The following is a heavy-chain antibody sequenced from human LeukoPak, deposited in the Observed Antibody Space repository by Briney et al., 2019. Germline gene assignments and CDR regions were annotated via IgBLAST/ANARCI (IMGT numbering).Heavy chain of an antibody. CDR3: AKDAYYYDSSGYFDY. V-gene: IGHV3-30*04. D-gene: IGHD3-22*01. CDR2: ISYDGSNK. CDR1: GFSFRSYA. J-gene: IGHJ4*02. Sequence: GGSLRLSCTPSGFSFRSYAMHWVRQAPGKGLEWVAVISYDGSNKYYADSVKGRFTISRDNSKNTLYLQMNSLRAEDTAVYYCAKDAYYYDSSGYFDYWGQGTLVTVSS.